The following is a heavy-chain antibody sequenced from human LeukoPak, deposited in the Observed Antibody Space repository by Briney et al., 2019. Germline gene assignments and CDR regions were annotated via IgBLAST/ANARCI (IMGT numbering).Heavy chain of an antibody. J-gene: IGHJ4*02. CDR1: GYTFTSHY. D-gene: IGHD4-17*01. CDR2: INPSGGST. CDR3: ARAFTVTTASGDY. Sequence: ASVKVSRKASGYTFTSHYMHWVRQAPGQGLEWMGIINPSGGSTSYAQKFQGRVTMTRDTSTSTVYMELSSLRSEDTAVYYCARAFTVTTASGDYWGQGTLVTVSS. V-gene: IGHV1-46*01.